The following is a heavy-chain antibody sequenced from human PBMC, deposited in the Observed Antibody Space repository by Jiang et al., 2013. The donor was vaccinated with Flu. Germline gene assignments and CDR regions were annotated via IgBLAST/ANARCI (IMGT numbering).Heavy chain of an antibody. CDR1: GDSVSGNSAA. Sequence: GLVKPSQTLSLTCAISGDSVSGNSAAWNWIRQSPSRGLEWLGRTYYRSKWINDYAVSVKSRISVNPDTSKNQFSLQLNSMTPEDTAVYYCARGYYDRSGHYYFDYWGQGTLVTVSS. J-gene: IGHJ4*02. CDR2: TYYRSKWIN. V-gene: IGHV6-1*01. CDR3: ARGYYDRSGHYYFDY. D-gene: IGHD3-22*01.